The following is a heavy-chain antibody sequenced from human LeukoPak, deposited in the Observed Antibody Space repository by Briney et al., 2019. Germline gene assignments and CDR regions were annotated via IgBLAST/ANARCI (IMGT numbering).Heavy chain of an antibody. V-gene: IGHV3-43*02. CDR1: GFTFDEYA. J-gene: IGHJ3*02. Sequence: GGSLRLSCAASGFTFDEYAIHWVRQTPGKGLEWSSLISGGGTRTFYADSVKGRFTISRDNSKKSLYLQMNSLRTEDTALYYCAKDLTSVYDAFNIWGQGTMVTVSS. CDR3: AKDLTSVYDAFNI. CDR2: ISGGGTRT.